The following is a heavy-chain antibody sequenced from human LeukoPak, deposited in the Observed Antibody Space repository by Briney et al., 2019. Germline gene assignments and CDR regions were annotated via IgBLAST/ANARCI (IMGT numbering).Heavy chain of an antibody. J-gene: IGHJ4*02. D-gene: IGHD2-15*01. V-gene: IGHV3-53*01. Sequence: GGSLRLSCAASVFTLSSNYMSWVPQAPGKGVEWVSVIYSGGSTYYADAVKGRFTTSRDNSKKKPYLQMNSLRAEDTAVYYCARDRGCRSGGSCYYFDYWGQGTLVTVSS. CDR2: IYSGGST. CDR1: VFTLSSNY. CDR3: ARDRGCRSGGSCYYFDY.